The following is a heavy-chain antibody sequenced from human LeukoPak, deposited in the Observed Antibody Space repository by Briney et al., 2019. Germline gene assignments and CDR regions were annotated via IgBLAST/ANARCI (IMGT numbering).Heavy chain of an antibody. CDR3: ARDQYYDFWSGYRPIDY. CDR1: GYTFTSYA. D-gene: IGHD3-3*01. Sequence: ASVKVSCTASGYTFTSYAMNWVRQAPGQGLEWMGWISAYNGNTNYAQKLQGRVTMTTDTSTSTAYMELRSLRSDDTAVYYCARDQYYDFWSGYRPIDYWGQGTLVTVSS. J-gene: IGHJ4*02. V-gene: IGHV1-18*01. CDR2: ISAYNGNT.